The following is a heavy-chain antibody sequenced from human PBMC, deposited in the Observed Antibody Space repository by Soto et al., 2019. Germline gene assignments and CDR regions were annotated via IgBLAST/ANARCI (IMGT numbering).Heavy chain of an antibody. Sequence: QVQLVQSGAEVKKPGASVKVSCKASGYTFTSYDINWVRQATGQGLEWMGWMNPNSGNTGYAQKFQGRVTMTRNTSISTGYMELSSLRSEDTAVYYCARAPYDFWSGFGSYGMDVWGQGTTVTVSS. CDR1: GYTFTSYD. D-gene: IGHD3-3*01. CDR2: MNPNSGNT. V-gene: IGHV1-8*01. CDR3: ARAPYDFWSGFGSYGMDV. J-gene: IGHJ6*02.